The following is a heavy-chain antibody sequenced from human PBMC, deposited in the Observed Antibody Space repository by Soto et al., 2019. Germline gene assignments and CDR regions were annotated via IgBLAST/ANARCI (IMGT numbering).Heavy chain of an antibody. V-gene: IGHV4-59*01. CDR1: GGSISSYY. CDR2: IYYSGST. Sequence: SETLSLTCTVSGGSISSYYWSWIRQPPGKGLEWIGYIYYSGSTNYNPSLKSRVTISVDTSKNQFSLKLSSVTAADTAVYYCARTWYDYGDYQISFDIWGQGTMVTVSS. J-gene: IGHJ3*02. D-gene: IGHD4-17*01. CDR3: ARTWYDYGDYQISFDI.